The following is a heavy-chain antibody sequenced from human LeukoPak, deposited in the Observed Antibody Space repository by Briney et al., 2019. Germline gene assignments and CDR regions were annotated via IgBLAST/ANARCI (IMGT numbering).Heavy chain of an antibody. D-gene: IGHD6-6*01. CDR2: ISGSGGST. J-gene: IGHJ4*02. CDR1: GFTFSSYA. Sequence: GRSLRLSCAASGFTFSSYAMSWVRQAPGKGLEWVSAISGSGGSTYYADSVKGRFTISRDNSKNTLYLQMNSLRAEDTAVYYCAKDGALSIAALSYFDYWGQGTLVTVSS. V-gene: IGHV3-23*01. CDR3: AKDGALSIAALSYFDY.